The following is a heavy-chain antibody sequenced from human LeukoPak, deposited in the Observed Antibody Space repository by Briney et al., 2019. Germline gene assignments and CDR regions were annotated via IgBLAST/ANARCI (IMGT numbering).Heavy chain of an antibody. CDR2: IYDSGST. D-gene: IGHD2-15*01. CDR3: ARSGYCSGGSCYPEDYFDY. V-gene: IGHV4-38-2*01. CDR1: GYSISSGYY. Sequence: NASETLSPTCAVSGYSISSGYYWGWIRQPPGKGLEWIGSIYDSGSTYYNPSLKSRVTISVDTSKNQFSLKLSSVTAADTAVYYCARSGYCSGGSCYPEDYFDYWGQGALVTVSS. J-gene: IGHJ4*02.